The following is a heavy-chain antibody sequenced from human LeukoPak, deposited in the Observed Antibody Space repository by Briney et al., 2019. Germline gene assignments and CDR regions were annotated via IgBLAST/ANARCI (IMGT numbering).Heavy chain of an antibody. CDR1: GFTFDDYA. V-gene: IGHV3-9*01. CDR3: AKDIEAAVAGTLDY. J-gene: IGHJ4*02. CDR2: ISWNSGSI. D-gene: IGHD6-19*01. Sequence: GRSLRLSCAASGFTFDDYAMHWVRQAPGKGLEWVSGISWNSGSIGYADSVKGRFTISRDNAKNSLYLQMNSLRAEDTALYYCAKDIEAAVAGTLDYWGQGTLVTVSS.